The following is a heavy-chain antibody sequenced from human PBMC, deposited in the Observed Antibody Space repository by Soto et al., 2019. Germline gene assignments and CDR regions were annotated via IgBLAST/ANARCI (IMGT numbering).Heavy chain of an antibody. CDR1: GYTFTNYW. CDR2: IFPRDSDT. D-gene: IGHD6-25*01. V-gene: IGHV5-51*01. Sequence: PGESLKISCQASGYTFTNYWIAWVRHMPGRGLEWMGLIFPRDSDTRYNSSFEGQVTISADRSIATAYLQWTSLKASDTATYFCARRGYLLQPIDYWDQGTPVTVSS. CDR3: ARRGYLLQPIDY. J-gene: IGHJ4*02.